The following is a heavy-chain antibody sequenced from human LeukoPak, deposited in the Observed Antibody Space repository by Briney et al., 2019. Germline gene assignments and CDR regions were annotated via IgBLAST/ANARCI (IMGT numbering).Heavy chain of an antibody. V-gene: IGHV5-51*01. CDR2: IYPGDSDT. CDR3: ARGAFPSRPVPLGY. CDR1: GYSFTSYW. D-gene: IGHD1-26*01. J-gene: IGHJ4*02. Sequence: GESLEISCKGSGYSFTSYWIGWVRQIPGKGLEWMGIIYPGDSDTRYSPSFQGQVTISADKSISTAYLQWGSLKASDTAMYYCARGAFPSRPVPLGYWGQGTLVAVSS.